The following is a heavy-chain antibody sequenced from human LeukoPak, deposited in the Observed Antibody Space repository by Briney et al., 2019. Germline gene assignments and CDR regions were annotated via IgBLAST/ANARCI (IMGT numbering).Heavy chain of an antibody. CDR1: GGSFSGYY. D-gene: IGHD3-22*01. CDR3: ARGVNGSGYYYYFDY. V-gene: IGHV4-34*01. J-gene: IGHJ4*02. Sequence: SETLSLTCAVYGGSFSGYYWSWIRQPPGKGLEWIGEINRSGSTNYNPSLKSRVTISVDTSKNQFSLKLSSVTAADTAVYYCARGVNGSGYYYYFDYWGQGTLVTVSS. CDR2: INRSGST.